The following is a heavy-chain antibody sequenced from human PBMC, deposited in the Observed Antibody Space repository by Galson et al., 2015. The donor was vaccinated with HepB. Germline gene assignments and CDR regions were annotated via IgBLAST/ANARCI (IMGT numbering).Heavy chain of an antibody. D-gene: IGHD3-22*01. CDR3: ARDRSNVYDSSGYQGIFDY. Sequence: SVKVSCKASGYTFTSYGIGWVRQAPGQGLEWMGWISAYNGNTNYAQKLQGRVTMTTDTSTSTAYMELRSLRSDDTAVYYCARDRSNVYDSSGYQGIFDYWGQGTLVTVSS. V-gene: IGHV1-18*01. J-gene: IGHJ4*02. CDR2: ISAYNGNT. CDR1: GYTFTSYG.